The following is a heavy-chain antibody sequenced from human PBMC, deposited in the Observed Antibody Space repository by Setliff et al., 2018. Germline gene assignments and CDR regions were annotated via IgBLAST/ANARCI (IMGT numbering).Heavy chain of an antibody. CDR1: GESFSAYY. CDR2: INYSGST. Sequence: PSETLSLTCAVYGESFSAYYCSWIRLAPGKGLEWIGDINYSGSTNFNPSLKSRVTISKDTSNNQFSLKLSSVTAADTAVYYCARDKVGLAVAGTVNYFDYWGQGTLVTVSS. V-gene: IGHV4-34*01. CDR3: ARDKVGLAVAGTVNYFDY. D-gene: IGHD6-19*01. J-gene: IGHJ4*02.